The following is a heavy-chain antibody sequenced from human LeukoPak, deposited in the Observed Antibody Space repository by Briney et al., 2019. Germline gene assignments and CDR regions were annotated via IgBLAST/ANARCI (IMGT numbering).Heavy chain of an antibody. V-gene: IGHV1-2*02. J-gene: IGHJ4*02. Sequence: VASVKVSCKASGYTFTGYNMHWVRQAPGQGLEWMGWINPNSGGTNYAQKFQGRVTMTRDTSISTAYMELSRLRSDDTAMYYCARDMTVAGEVPQYWGQGTLVTVSS. CDR2: INPNSGGT. D-gene: IGHD6-19*01. CDR1: GYTFTGYN. CDR3: ARDMTVAGEVPQY.